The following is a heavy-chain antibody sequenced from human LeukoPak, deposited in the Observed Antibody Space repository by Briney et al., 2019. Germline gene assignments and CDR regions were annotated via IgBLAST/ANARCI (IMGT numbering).Heavy chain of an antibody. V-gene: IGHV3-9*01. D-gene: IGHD1-26*01. CDR1: GFTFDDYA. CDR2: ISWNSGSI. CDR3: AKDLGARYYYYGMDV. J-gene: IGHJ6*02. Sequence: PGGSLRLSCAASGFTFDDYAMHWVRQAPGKGLEWVSGISWNSGSIGYADSVKGRFTISRDNAKNSLYLQMNSLRAEDTALYYCAKDLGARYYYYGMDVWGQGTTVTVSS.